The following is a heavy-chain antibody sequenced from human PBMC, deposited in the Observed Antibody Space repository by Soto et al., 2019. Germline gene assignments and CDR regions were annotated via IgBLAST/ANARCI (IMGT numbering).Heavy chain of an antibody. D-gene: IGHD6-13*01. J-gene: IGHJ6*02. Sequence: GGSLRLSCAASGCTFSSYAMHWVRQAPGKGLEWVAVISYDGSNKYYADSVKGRFTISRDNSKNTLYLQMNSLRAEDTAVYYCARDPEDHSWYYYYGMDVWGQGTTVTVSS. V-gene: IGHV3-30-3*01. CDR1: GCTFSSYA. CDR3: ARDPEDHSWYYYYGMDV. CDR2: ISYDGSNK.